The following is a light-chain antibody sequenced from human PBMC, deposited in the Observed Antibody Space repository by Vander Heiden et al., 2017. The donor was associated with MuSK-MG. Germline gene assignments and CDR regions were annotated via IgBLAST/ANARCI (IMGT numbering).Light chain of an antibody. CDR1: SPRSYA. V-gene: IGLV3-19*01. CDR3: NTRDSGGNQFVA. CDR2: GKN. Sequence: SSELTQGPNLSLALGPTARITCQGNSPRSYAANWYQQRPAQAPVLIIYGKNYRPAGIPDRFAGSSSGNTASLTIAGTQAEDEADYYCNTRDSGGNQFVAFGGGTKVTVL. J-gene: IGLJ2*01.